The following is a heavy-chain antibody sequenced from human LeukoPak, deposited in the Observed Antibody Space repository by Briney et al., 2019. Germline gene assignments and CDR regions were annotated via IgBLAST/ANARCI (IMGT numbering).Heavy chain of an antibody. CDR2: TYYRSKWYY. J-gene: IGHJ4*02. D-gene: IGHD6-19*01. CDR3: ARGAVAEFDY. CDR1: GDSVSSKIVA. V-gene: IGHV6-1*01. Sequence: SQTLSLTCAISGDSVSSKIVAWNWIRQSPSSGLEWLGRTYYRSKWYYDYAVSMKSRITINPDTSKNQLSLQLNSVTPEDTAVYYCARGAVAEFDYWGQGTLVTVSS.